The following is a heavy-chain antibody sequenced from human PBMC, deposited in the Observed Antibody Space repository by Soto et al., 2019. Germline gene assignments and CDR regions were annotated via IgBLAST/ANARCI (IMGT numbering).Heavy chain of an antibody. V-gene: IGHV3-74*01. J-gene: IGHJ3*02. Sequence: EVQLVESGGGLVQPGGSLRLSCAVSGFTFSSYWMHWVRQAPGKGPVWVSRINGDGSSTCYADSVRGRFTISRDNAKNTLYLQMHRLRAEDTAVYYCARGAYPYGDGTKGAFEIWGQGTTVTGSS. D-gene: IGHD4-17*01. CDR3: ARGAYPYGDGTKGAFEI. CDR2: INGDGSST. CDR1: GFTFSSYW.